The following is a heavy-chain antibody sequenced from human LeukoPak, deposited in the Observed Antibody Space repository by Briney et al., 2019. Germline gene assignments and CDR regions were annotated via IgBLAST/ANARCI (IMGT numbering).Heavy chain of an antibody. CDR2: ISWNRGDI. D-gene: IGHD5-24*01. J-gene: IGHJ4*02. CDR1: GFPFDDYA. Sequence: TGGSLRLSCATSGFPFDDYAMHRVRQAPGKGLEWVSGISWNRGDIAYADSVKGRFTISRDNAKNSLYLQINSLRAEDTALYYCAKDIAMVTTYYFDHWGQGTLVLVSS. CDR3: AKDIAMVTTYYFDH. V-gene: IGHV3-9*01.